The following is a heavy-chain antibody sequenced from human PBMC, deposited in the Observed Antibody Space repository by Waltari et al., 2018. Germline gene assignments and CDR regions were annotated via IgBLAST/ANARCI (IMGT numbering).Heavy chain of an antibody. D-gene: IGHD6-19*01. CDR1: GYTFTGYY. Sequence: QVQLVQSGAEVKKPGASVKVSCKASGYTFTGYYMHWVRQAPGQGLEWMGWSNPNGGGTNYAQKFQGRVTMTRETSISTAYMELSRLRSDDTAVYYCARAYSSGWYVSSGYWGQGTLVTVSS. CDR2: SNPNGGGT. J-gene: IGHJ4*02. V-gene: IGHV1-2*02. CDR3: ARAYSSGWYVSSGY.